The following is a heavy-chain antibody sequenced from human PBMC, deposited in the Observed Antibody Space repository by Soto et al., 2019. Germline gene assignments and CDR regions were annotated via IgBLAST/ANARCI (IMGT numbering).Heavy chain of an antibody. CDR2: IFFTGKS. CDR1: VGSITSSSHF. Sequence: PSETLSLTCTASVGSITSSSHFWGWVRQPPGQGLEWFGSIFFTGKSYYTPFLKSRLTTSIDTSKDEFSLRLNSVTAADTAVYDCAGQPFPIAAASYGRSNWFDPWGPRTLVTVSS. CDR3: AGQPFPIAAASYGRSNWFDP. J-gene: IGHJ5*02. D-gene: IGHD6-25*01. V-gene: IGHV4-39*01.